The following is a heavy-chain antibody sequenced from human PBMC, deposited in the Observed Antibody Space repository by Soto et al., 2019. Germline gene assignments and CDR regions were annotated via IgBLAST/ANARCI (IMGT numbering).Heavy chain of an antibody. Sequence: EVRLLESGGGLVQPGGSLRLSCAASGFTFSSYAMSWVRQAPGKGLEWVSTISGSGGGTYYADSMKGRFTISRDNSKNTLYLQMYSLRVEATAVYYCARESDHWGQGTLVTVSS. CDR1: GFTFSSYA. CDR2: ISGSGGGT. V-gene: IGHV3-23*01. CDR3: ARESDH. J-gene: IGHJ4*02.